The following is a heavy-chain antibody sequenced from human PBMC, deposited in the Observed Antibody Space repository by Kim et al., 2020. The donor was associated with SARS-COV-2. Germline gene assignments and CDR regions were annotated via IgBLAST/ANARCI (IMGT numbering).Heavy chain of an antibody. CDR1: GFTFSSYN. V-gene: IGHV3-21*01. CDR2: ISSSSSYI. Sequence: GGSLRLSCAASGFTFSSYNMNWVRQAPGKGLEWVSSISSSSSYIYYADSVKGRFTVSRDNAKNSLYLQMNSLRAEDTAVYYCARDKYYDSSGYLGYFDYWGQGTLVTVSS. CDR3: ARDKYYDSSGYLGYFDY. D-gene: IGHD3-22*01. J-gene: IGHJ4*02.